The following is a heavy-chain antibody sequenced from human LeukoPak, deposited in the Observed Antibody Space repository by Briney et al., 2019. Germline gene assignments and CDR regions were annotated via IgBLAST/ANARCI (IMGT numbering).Heavy chain of an antibody. CDR1: GFTFTSSA. CDR3: TAVGGADIVTSNYGMDV. CDR2: SVVCSGNT. D-gene: IGHD3-9*01. V-gene: IGHV1-58*01. J-gene: IGHJ6*04. Sequence: SSVTVSCQASGFTFTSSAVQWVRQARGQRREWIGWSVVCSGNTNYAQKLQERVTITRDMFTSTAYMELSSLSSEDTAVQYCTAVGGADIVTSNYGMDVWGKGTTVTVSS.